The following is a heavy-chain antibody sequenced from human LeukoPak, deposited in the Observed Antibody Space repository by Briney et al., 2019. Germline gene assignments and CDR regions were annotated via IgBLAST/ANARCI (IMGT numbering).Heavy chain of an antibody. CDR1: GYTFTTCD. V-gene: IGHV1-8*03. D-gene: IGHD1-26*01. Sequence: ASVKVSCKASGYTFTTCDINWVRQAAGQGLELMGWMNPNFGTTGYAQKFQGRVTITRDNSISTVYMEMSSLRSDDTAVYYCARGDKWELSPFDNWGHGTLVTVSS. J-gene: IGHJ3*02. CDR3: ARGDKWELSPFDN. CDR2: MNPNFGTT.